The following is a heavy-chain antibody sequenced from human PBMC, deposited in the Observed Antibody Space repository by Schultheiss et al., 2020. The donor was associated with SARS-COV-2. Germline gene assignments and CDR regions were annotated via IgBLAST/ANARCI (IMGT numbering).Heavy chain of an antibody. J-gene: IGHJ5*02. CDR2: IYYSGST. CDR1: GGSISSGGYY. V-gene: IGHV4-31*03. D-gene: IGHD2-2*01. Sequence: SETLSLTCTVSGGSISSGGYYWSWIRQHPGKGLEWIGYIYYSGSTYYNPSLKSRVTISVDTSKNQFSLKLSSVTAADTAVYYCARVGYCSSTSCLGFDPWGQGTLVTVSS. CDR3: ARVGYCSSTSCLGFDP.